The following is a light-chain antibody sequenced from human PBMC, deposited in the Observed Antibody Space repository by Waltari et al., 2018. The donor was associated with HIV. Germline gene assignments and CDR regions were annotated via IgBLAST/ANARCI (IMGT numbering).Light chain of an antibody. Sequence: QSALTQPPSASGSPEQSVTISCTGTRRDIGDYSYVSWYQQHPGKAPKLLIYEVNKRPSGVPDRFAGSKSGDTASLTVSGLQPEDEADYYCTSYGGRDNRVLFGGGIRLTVL. J-gene: IGLJ3*02. CDR2: EVN. CDR1: RRDIGDYSY. CDR3: TSYGGRDNRVL. V-gene: IGLV2-8*01.